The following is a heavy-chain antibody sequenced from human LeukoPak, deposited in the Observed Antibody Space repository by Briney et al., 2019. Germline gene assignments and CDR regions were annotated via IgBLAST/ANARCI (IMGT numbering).Heavy chain of an antibody. CDR1: GFIFSNAW. V-gene: IGHV3-15*05. CDR3: TTFDYAAFQI. Sequence: PGGSLRLSCAASGFIFSNAWTTWVRQAPGKGLEWVGLIKRKSDGGTTDYAAPVKGRFTTSRDDSKDTLYLQMNSLKAEDTAIYYCTTFDYAAFQIWGQGTKVTVSS. J-gene: IGHJ3*02. CDR2: IKRKSDGGTT. D-gene: IGHD4-17*01.